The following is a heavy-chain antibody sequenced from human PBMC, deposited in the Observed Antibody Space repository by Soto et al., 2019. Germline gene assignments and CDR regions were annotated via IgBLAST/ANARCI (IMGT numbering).Heavy chain of an antibody. CDR3: AKERSIYGVVSPFFDN. CDR2: IYSAGIT. J-gene: IGHJ4*02. V-gene: IGHV3-66*01. CDR1: GFTVSTSY. D-gene: IGHD3-3*01. Sequence: PGGSLRLSCAASGFTVSTSYMNWVRQAPGKGLEWVSVIYSAGITYYADSVKGRFTISRDNSKSTLYLQINSLRDEDTAVYYCAKERSIYGVVSPFFDNWGQGTLVTVSS.